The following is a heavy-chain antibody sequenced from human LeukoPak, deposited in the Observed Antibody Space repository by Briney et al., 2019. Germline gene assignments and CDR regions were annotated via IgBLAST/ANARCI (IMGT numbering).Heavy chain of an antibody. D-gene: IGHD1-7*01. J-gene: IGHJ4*02. CDR2: ISGSGGST. CDR1: GFPFSSYA. Sequence: GGSLRLSCAASGFPFSSYAMSWVRQAPGKGLEWVSAISGSGGSTYYADSVKGRFTISRDNSKNTLYLQMNSLRAEDTAVYYCAKSSNSGTTSYFDYWGQGTLVTVSS. V-gene: IGHV3-23*01. CDR3: AKSSNSGTTSYFDY.